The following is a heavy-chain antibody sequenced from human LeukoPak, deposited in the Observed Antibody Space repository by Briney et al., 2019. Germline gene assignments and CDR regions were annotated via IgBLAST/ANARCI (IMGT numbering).Heavy chain of an antibody. CDR1: GYTFTGYY. D-gene: IGHD3-22*01. CDR2: INPNSGGT. V-gene: IGHV1-2*02. CDR3: ARDEDPLARRDLGHITMIVVPFDY. J-gene: IGHJ4*02. Sequence: ASVKVSCKASGYTFTGYYMHWVRQAPGQGLEWMGWINPNSGGTNYAQKLQGRVTMTTDTSTSTAYMELRSLRSDDTAVYYCARDEDPLARRDLGHITMIVVPFDYWGQGTLVTVSS.